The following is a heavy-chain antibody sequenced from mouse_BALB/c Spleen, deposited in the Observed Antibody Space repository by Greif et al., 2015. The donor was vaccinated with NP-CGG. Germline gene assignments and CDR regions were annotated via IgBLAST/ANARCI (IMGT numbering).Heavy chain of an antibody. CDR2: INPSTGYT. CDR1: GYTFTSYW. D-gene: IGHD4-1*01. J-gene: IGHJ3*01. CDR3: ARTNWDAWFAY. Sequence: VQLQESGAELAKPGASVKMSCKASGYTFTSYWMHWVKQRPGQGLEWIGYINPSTGYTEYNQKFKDKATLTADKSSSTAYMQLSSLTSEDSAVYYCARTNWDAWFAYWGQGTLVTVSA. V-gene: IGHV1-7*01.